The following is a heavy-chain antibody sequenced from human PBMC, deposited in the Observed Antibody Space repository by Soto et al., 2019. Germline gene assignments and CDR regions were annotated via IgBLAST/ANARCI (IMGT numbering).Heavy chain of an antibody. CDR2: ISGSGGST. V-gene: IGHV3-23*01. CDR3: AKSDEMATIEVGFDY. D-gene: IGHD5-12*01. Sequence: GGSLRLSCAASGFTFSSYAMSWVRQAPGKGLEWVSAISGSGGSTYYADSVKGRFTISRDNSKNTLYLQMNSLRAEDTAVYYCAKSDEMATIEVGFDYWGQGTLVTAPQ. J-gene: IGHJ4*02. CDR1: GFTFSSYA.